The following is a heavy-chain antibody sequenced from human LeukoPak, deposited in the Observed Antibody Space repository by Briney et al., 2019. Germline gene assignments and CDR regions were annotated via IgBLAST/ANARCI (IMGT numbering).Heavy chain of an antibody. CDR1: GFTFSSYE. V-gene: IGHV3-48*03. CDR3: ARDPRTPRAVSGTFMGYYYYMDV. D-gene: IGHD6-19*01. Sequence: GGSLRLSCAASGFTFSSYEMNWVRQAPGKGLEWVSYISSSGSTIYYADSVKGRFTISRDNAKNSLYLQMNSLRAEDTAVYYCARDPRTPRAVSGTFMGYYYYMDVWGKGTTVTVSS. J-gene: IGHJ6*03. CDR2: ISSSGSTI.